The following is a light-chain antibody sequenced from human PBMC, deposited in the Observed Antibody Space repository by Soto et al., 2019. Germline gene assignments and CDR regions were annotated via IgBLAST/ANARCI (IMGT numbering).Light chain of an antibody. J-gene: IGLJ3*02. CDR2: GDN. V-gene: IGLV1-40*01. CDR3: QTFDSSLTISWV. CDR1: SSNIGRGYD. Sequence: QSVLTQPPSVSRAPGQRVTISCTGSSSNIGRGYDVHWYQQVPGSAPRLLLSGDNTRPSGVPDRFSGSRSGTSASLAITGLQGEDEADYYCQTFDSSLTISWVFGGGTKLTVL.